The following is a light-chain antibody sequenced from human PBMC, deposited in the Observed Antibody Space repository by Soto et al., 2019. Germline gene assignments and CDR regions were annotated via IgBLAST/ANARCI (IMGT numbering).Light chain of an antibody. J-gene: IGKJ1*01. CDR2: AAS. Sequence: DIQMTQSPSSLSASVGDRVTITCRASQSISNYLNWYQQKPGKAPKLLIYAASNLQSGVSSRFSGSGSGTDFTLTISSLQPEDFATYYCQQSYSTPQTFGQGSKVEIK. CDR1: QSISNY. CDR3: QQSYSTPQT. V-gene: IGKV1-39*01.